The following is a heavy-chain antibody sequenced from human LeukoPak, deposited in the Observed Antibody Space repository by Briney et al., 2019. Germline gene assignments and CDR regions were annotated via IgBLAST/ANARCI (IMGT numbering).Heavy chain of an antibody. CDR2: IRYDGSNK. D-gene: IGHD2-2*01. Sequence: GGSLRLSCAASGFTFDNYSMHWVRQAPGKGLEWVAFIRYDGSNKYYADSVKGRFTISRDNSKNTVYLQMNSLRAEDTAVYYCAAPEVPAATYYFDYWGQGTLVTVSS. CDR3: AAPEVPAATYYFDY. CDR1: GFTFDNYS. J-gene: IGHJ4*02. V-gene: IGHV3-30*02.